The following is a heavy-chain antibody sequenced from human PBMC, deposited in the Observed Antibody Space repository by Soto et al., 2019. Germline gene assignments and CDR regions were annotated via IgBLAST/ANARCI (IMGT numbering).Heavy chain of an antibody. D-gene: IGHD4-17*01. J-gene: IGHJ3*02. CDR1: GGSISSSSYY. CDR3: ASPHFGVTTVTTDDAFDI. Sequence: QLQLQESGPGLVKPSETLSLTCTVSGGSISSSSYYWGWIRQPPGKGLEWIGSIYYSGSTYYNPSLKSRVTISVDTSKNQFSLKLSSVTAADTAVYYCASPHFGVTTVTTDDAFDIWGQGTMVTVSS. CDR2: IYYSGST. V-gene: IGHV4-39*01.